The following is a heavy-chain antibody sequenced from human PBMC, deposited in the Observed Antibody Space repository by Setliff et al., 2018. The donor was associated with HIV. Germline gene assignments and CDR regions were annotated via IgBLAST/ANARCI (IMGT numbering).Heavy chain of an antibody. CDR1: GGTFSSYA. CDR2: IIPIFGTT. CDR3: ARERITMIRGVNGDY. V-gene: IGHV1-69*06. J-gene: IGHJ4*02. D-gene: IGHD3-10*01. Sequence: SVKVSCKAAGGTFSSYAIHWVRQAPGQGLEWMGRIIPIFGTTNYAQKFQGRVTITADKSTSTAYMELSSLRSEDTAVYFCARERITMIRGVNGDYWGQGTLVTVSS.